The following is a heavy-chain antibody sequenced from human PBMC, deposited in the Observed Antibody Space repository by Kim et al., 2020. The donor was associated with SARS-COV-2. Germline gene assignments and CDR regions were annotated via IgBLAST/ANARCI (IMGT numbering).Heavy chain of an antibody. CDR1: GFSLSGSW. CDR2: INRDGSAK. J-gene: IGHJ4*02. V-gene: IGHV3-7*01. D-gene: IGHD6-19*01. CDR3: GYGNGWVFDY. Sequence: PGGSLRLSCVASGFSLSGSWINWVRQAPGKGLEWVANINRDGSAKHYVDSMKGRSTIFRDNAQNSVYLEMNSLRAEDTAVYYCGYGNGWVFDYWGQGTLVSVSS.